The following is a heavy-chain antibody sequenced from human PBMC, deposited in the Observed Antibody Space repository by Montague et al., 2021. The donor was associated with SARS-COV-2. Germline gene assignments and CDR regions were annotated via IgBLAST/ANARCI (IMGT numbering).Heavy chain of an antibody. Sequence: SETLSLTCVVSGNSFSDYDWTLIRRPPGKGLEWLGEMDHTGRSNYNPSLKSRVTLSLETSKNHFSLKLTSVPAADTAVYFCARGLVWGATTGFDIWGQGTMVTVSS. CDR3: ARGLVWGATTGFDI. J-gene: IGHJ3*02. D-gene: IGHD1-26*01. CDR2: MDHTGRS. CDR1: GNSFSDYD. V-gene: IGHV4-34*01.